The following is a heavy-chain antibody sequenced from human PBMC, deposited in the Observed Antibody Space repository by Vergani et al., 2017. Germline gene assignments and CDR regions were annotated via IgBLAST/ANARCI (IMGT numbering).Heavy chain of an antibody. D-gene: IGHD2-15*01. CDR3: ARERAGYCSGGSCYLGFHYYYYGMDV. Sequence: QVQLVESGGGVVQPGRSLRLSCAASGFTFSSYGMHWVRQAPGKGLEWVAVIWYDGSNKYYADTVKGRFTISRDNSKNTLYLQMNSLRAEDTAVYSCARERAGYCSGGSCYLGFHYYYYGMDVWGQGPTVTVSS. CDR2: IWYDGSNK. V-gene: IGHV3-33*01. CDR1: GFTFSSYG. J-gene: IGHJ6*02.